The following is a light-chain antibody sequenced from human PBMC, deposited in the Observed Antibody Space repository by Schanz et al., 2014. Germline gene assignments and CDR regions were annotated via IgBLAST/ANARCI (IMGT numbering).Light chain of an antibody. CDR2: EGT. Sequence: QSALTQPASVSGSPGQSVTISCTGISSDVGSYKLVSWYQQHPGKAPKLMIYEGTKRPSGVPDRFSGSKSGNTASLTISGLQAEDEADYYCCSYAGSYTWVFGGGTKVTVL. CDR3: CSYAGSYTWV. V-gene: IGLV2-23*01. J-gene: IGLJ3*02. CDR1: SSDVGSYKL.